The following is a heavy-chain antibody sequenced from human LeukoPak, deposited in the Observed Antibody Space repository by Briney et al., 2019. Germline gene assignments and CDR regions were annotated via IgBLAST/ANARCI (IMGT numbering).Heavy chain of an antibody. CDR1: GFTFISYS. Sequence: GGSLRLSCAASGFTFISYSMNWVRQAPGKGLEWVSAIDPSTSRVWYADSVKGRFTVSRDNSKSTLYLQVNSLTADDTAVYYCARETSSVHSNAGPPFDYWGQGTLVTVSS. J-gene: IGHJ4*02. CDR3: ARETSSVHSNAGPPFDY. D-gene: IGHD2-15*01. CDR2: IDPSTSRV. V-gene: IGHV3-21*04.